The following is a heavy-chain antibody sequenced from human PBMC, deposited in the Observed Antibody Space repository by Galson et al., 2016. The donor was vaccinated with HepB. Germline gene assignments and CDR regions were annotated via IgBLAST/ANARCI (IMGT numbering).Heavy chain of an antibody. D-gene: IGHD3-16*01. CDR1: GFTFNIYA. V-gene: IGHV3-23*01. CDR3: AKDRGGRHLWGLHGMDV. Sequence: SLRLSCAASGFTFNIYAMSWVRLAPGKGLEWVSAISSGGTTYYADSVKGRFTISRDTSKNTLSLQIDSLRVEDTAVYYCAKDRGGRHLWGLHGMDVWGQGTTVTVSS. J-gene: IGHJ6*02. CDR2: ISSGGTT.